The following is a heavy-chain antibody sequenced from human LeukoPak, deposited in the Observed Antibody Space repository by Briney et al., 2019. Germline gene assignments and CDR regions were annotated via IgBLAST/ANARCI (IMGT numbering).Heavy chain of an antibody. J-gene: IGHJ4*02. Sequence: SVKVSCKASGGTFSSYAISWVRQAPGQGLEWMGGIIPIFGTTNYAQKFQGRVTITADESTSTAYMELSSLRSEDTAVYYCARGTSNRYYFDYWGQGTLVTVSS. V-gene: IGHV1-69*13. D-gene: IGHD1-1*01. CDR3: ARGTSNRYYFDY. CDR1: GGTFSSYA. CDR2: IIPIFGTT.